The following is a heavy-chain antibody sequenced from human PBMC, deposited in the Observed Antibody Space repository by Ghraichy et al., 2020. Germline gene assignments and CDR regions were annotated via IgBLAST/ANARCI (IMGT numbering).Heavy chain of an antibody. V-gene: IGHV3-74*01. CDR1: GFTFSSYW. Sequence: GGSLRLSCAASGFTFSSYWMHWVRQAPGKGLVGVSRINSDGSSTSYADSVKGRFTISRDNAKNTLYLQMNSLRAEDTAVYYCARASDADFDYWGQGTLVTVSS. D-gene: IGHD2-2*01. CDR3: ARASDADFDY. CDR2: INSDGSST. J-gene: IGHJ4*02.